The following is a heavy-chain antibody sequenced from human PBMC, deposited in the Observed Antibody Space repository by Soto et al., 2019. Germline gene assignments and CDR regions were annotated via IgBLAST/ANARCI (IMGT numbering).Heavy chain of an antibody. CDR3: LASGSGGIGRTFDFDY. J-gene: IGHJ4*02. CDR1: GFSFRSYG. V-gene: IGHV3-33*03. Sequence: ESGGGVVQPGRSLRLCCAASGFSFRSYGMHWVRQAPGKGLEWVAVIWYDGSNKYYGDSVKGRFTISRDNSQDTLYLQMNSLRADDTAMYYCLASGSGGIGRTFDFDYWGQGTLVTVSS. D-gene: IGHD3-10*01. CDR2: IWYDGSNK.